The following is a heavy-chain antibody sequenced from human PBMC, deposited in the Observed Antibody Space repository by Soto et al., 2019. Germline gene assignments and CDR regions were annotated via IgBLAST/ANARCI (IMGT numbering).Heavy chain of an antibody. J-gene: IGHJ6*02. Sequence: ASVKVSCKASGYTFTGYYMHWVRQAPGQGLEWMGRINPNSGGTNYAQKFQGWVTMTRDTSISTAYMELSRLRSDDTAVYYCAREYSGYGIWYYYGMDVWGQGTTVTVS. CDR2: INPNSGGT. V-gene: IGHV1-2*04. CDR1: GYTFTGYY. D-gene: IGHD5-12*01. CDR3: AREYSGYGIWYYYGMDV.